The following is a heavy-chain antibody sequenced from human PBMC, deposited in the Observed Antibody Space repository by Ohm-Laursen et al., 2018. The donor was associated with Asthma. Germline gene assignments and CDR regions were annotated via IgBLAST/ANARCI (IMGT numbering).Heavy chain of an antibody. V-gene: IGHV4-59*08. CDR2: IYYSGST. J-gene: IGHJ4*02. Sequence: GTLSLTCTVSGGSISSYYWSWIRQPPGKGLEWIGYIYYSGSTNYNPSLKSRVTISVDTSKNQFSLKLSSVTAADTAVYYCARNDYGDYPPDYWGQGTLVTVSS. CDR1: GGSISSYY. D-gene: IGHD4-17*01. CDR3: ARNDYGDYPPDY.